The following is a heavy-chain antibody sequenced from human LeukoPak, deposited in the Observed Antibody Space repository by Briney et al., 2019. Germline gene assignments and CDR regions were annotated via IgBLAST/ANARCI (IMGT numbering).Heavy chain of an antibody. V-gene: IGHV4-59*01. Sequence: PSETLSLTCTVSGGSISSYYWSWIRQPPGKGLEWIGYIYYSGSTNYNPSLKSRVTISVDTSKNQFSLKLSSVTAADTAVYYCARGENYHDSSGYYYPFDYWGQGTLVTVSS. CDR3: ARGENYHDSSGYYYPFDY. J-gene: IGHJ4*02. D-gene: IGHD3-22*01. CDR1: GGSISSYY. CDR2: IYYSGST.